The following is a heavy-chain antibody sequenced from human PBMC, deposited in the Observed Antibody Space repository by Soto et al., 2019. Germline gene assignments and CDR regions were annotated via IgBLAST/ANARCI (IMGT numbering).Heavy chain of an antibody. CDR1: GYTFTNND. J-gene: IGHJ5*02. CDR2: MNPGSGDT. D-gene: IGHD5-18*01. Sequence: QVQLVQSGAEVKKPGASVKVSCKASGYTFTNNDVTWVRQATGQGLDWMGWMNPGSGDTGYAQKFQGRVTMTRDISIGTAYMELTGLTSEDTAIYYCARMESFGSLNWFDPWGQGTLVTVSS. CDR3: ARMESFGSLNWFDP. V-gene: IGHV1-8*01.